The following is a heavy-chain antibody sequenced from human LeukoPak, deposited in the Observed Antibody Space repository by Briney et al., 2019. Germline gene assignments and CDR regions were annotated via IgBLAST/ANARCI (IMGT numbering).Heavy chain of an antibody. J-gene: IGHJ3*02. V-gene: IGHV1-18*01. CDR1: GYTITSYG. CDR2: ISAYNGNT. CDR3: ARDETVGATTSGDAFDI. Sequence: ASVKVSCKASGYTITSYGISWVRQAPGQGLEWMGWISAYNGNTNYAQKLQGRVTMTTDTSTSTAYMELRSLRSDDTAVYYCARDETVGATTSGDAFDIWGQGTMVTVSS. D-gene: IGHD1-26*01.